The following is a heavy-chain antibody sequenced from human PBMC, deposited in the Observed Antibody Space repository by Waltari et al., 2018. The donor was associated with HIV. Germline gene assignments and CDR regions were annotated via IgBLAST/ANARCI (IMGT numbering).Heavy chain of an antibody. Sequence: QVQLPESGPGLVKPSETLSLPCTVPGYSISRGYSWGWIRQPPGKGLEWIGSIYHSGSTYYNPSLKSRVTISVDTSKNQFSLKLSSVTAADTAVYYCARVITMIVVVERFDYWGQGTLVTVSS. CDR1: GYSISRGYS. CDR3: ARVITMIVVVERFDY. J-gene: IGHJ4*02. CDR2: IYHSGST. D-gene: IGHD3-22*01. V-gene: IGHV4-38-2*02.